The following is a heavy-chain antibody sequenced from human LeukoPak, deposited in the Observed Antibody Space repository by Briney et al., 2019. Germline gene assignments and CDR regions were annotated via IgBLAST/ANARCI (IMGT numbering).Heavy chain of an antibody. CDR3: ARVLTMVRGVIATPFDY. J-gene: IGHJ4*02. CDR1: GGSISSYY. D-gene: IGHD3-10*01. Sequence: SETLSLTCTVSGGSISSYYWSWIRQPPGKGLEWIGYIYYSGSTNYNPSLKSRVTISVDTSKNQFSLKLSSVTAADTAVYYCARVLTMVRGVIATPFDYWGQGTLVTVSS. V-gene: IGHV4-59*08. CDR2: IYYSGST.